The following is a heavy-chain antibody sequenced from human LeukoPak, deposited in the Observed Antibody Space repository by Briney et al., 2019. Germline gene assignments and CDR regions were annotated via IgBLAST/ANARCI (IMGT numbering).Heavy chain of an antibody. Sequence: SETLSLTCAVSGGSISSGGYSWSWIRQPPGKGLEWIGYIYHSGSTYYNPSLKSRVTISVDRSKNQFSLKLSSVTAADTAVYYCARVCSSSTSCCIYYRGQGTLVTVSS. CDR2: IYHSGST. J-gene: IGHJ4*02. CDR1: GGSISSGGYS. V-gene: IGHV4-30-2*01. D-gene: IGHD2-2*01. CDR3: ARVCSSSTSCCIYY.